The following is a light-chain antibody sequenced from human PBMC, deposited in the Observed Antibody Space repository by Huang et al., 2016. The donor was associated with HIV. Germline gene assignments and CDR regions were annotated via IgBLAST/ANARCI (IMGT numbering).Light chain of an antibody. CDR3: QQSYSAPYT. CDR1: QSISVS. J-gene: IGKJ2*01. CDR2: AAS. V-gene: IGKV1-39*01. Sequence: DIQMTQSPSSLSASVGDRVTITCRAGQSISVSLNWYQQKPGKPPKLLIYAASTLQSGVPSRFSGSGTGTDFTLTVSSLQADDFATYYCQQSYSAPYTFGQGTKLEI.